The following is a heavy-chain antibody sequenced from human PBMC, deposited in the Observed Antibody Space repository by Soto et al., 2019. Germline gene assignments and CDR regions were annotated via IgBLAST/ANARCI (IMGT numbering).Heavy chain of an antibody. D-gene: IGHD2-15*01. J-gene: IGHJ3*02. CDR1: GFTVISHA. Sequence: EVQVLESGGGLVQPGGSLRLSCEGSGFTVISHAMTWIRQAPGKGPEWVSTVTADGGTYYADSVKGRLAMSRDTSENTLYLQMNSLGAEDTAAYYCAPHVYCSGGSCQYDAFAIRGQGTMVTVSS. CDR3: APHVYCSGGSCQYDAFAI. V-gene: IGHV3-23*01. CDR2: VTADGGT.